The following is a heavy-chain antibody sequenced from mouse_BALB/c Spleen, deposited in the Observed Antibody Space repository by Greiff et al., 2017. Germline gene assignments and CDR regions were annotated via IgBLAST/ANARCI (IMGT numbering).Heavy chain of an antibody. Sequence: ESGPGLVKPSQSLSLTCTVTGYSITSDYAWNWIRQFPGNKLEWMGYISYSGSTSYNPSLKSRISITRDTSKNQFFLQLNSVTTEDTATYYCARGNPFAYWGQGTLVTVSA. V-gene: IGHV3-2*02. CDR3: ARGNPFAY. J-gene: IGHJ3*01. CDR2: ISYSGST. CDR1: GYSITSDYA. D-gene: IGHD2-1*01.